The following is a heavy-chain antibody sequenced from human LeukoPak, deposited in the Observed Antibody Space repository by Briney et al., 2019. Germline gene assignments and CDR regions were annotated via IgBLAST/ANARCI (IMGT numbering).Heavy chain of an antibody. D-gene: IGHD5-18*01. Sequence: GGSLRLSCAASGFTFYNYAMSWVRQAPGKGLEWVSLISGGGSSTYYADSVKGRFTISRDNSKNTLYLQMNSLRAEDAAVYYCAKPPRGYSWYFDYWGQGTLVTVSS. V-gene: IGHV3-23*01. CDR3: AKPPRGYSWYFDY. CDR2: ISGGGSST. CDR1: GFTFYNYA. J-gene: IGHJ4*02.